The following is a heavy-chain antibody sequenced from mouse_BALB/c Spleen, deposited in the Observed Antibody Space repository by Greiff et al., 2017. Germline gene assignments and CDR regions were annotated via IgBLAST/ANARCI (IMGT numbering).Heavy chain of an antibody. CDR3: TRERATVDYFDY. V-gene: IGHV5-17*03. D-gene: IGHD1-1*01. CDR1: GFTFSSFG. Sequence: DVMLVESGGGLVQPGGSRKLSCAASGFTFSSFGMHWVRQAPEKGLEWVAYISSGSSTIYYADTVKGRFTISRDNAKNTLYLQMSSLKSEDTAMYYCTRERATVDYFDYWGQGTTLTVSS. J-gene: IGHJ2*01. CDR2: ISSGSSTI.